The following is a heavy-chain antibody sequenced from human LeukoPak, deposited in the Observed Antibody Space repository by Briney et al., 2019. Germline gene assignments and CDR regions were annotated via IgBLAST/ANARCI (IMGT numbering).Heavy chain of an antibody. CDR2: IYYSGST. V-gene: IGHV4-59*08. D-gene: IGHD4-23*01. Sequence: PSETLSLTCTVSGGSISSYYWSWIRQPPGKGLEWIGYIYYSGSTNYNPSLKSRVTISVDTSKNQFSLKLSSVTAADTAVYYCARTATTVVTPSYYFDYWGQGTLVTVSS. CDR1: GGSISSYY. CDR3: ARTATTVVTPSYYFDY. J-gene: IGHJ4*02.